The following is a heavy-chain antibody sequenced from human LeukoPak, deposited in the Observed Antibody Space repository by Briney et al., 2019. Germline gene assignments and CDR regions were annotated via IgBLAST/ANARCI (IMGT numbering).Heavy chain of an antibody. J-gene: IGHJ4*02. CDR1: GYTFTSYG. D-gene: IGHD6-13*01. CDR3: AQRQAAVIAAAGTRGPFDY. CDR2: IIPIFGTT. V-gene: IGHV1-69*05. Sequence: SVKVSCKASGYTFTSYGISWVRQAPGQGLEWMGGIIPIFGTTKYAQKFQGRVTITTDEYTSTAYMELSSLRSEDTAVHYCAQRQAAVIAAAGTRGPFDYWGQGTLVTVST.